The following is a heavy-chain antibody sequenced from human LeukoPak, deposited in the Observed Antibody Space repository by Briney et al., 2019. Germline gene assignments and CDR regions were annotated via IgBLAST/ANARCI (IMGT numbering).Heavy chain of an antibody. CDR3: ARAYGDYGAGSLDY. Sequence: SGTLSLTCAVSGGSISSSNWWSSVRQPPGKGLEWIGEIYHSGSTNYNPSLESRVTISVDKSKNQFSLKLSSVTAADTAVYYCARAYGDYGAGSLDYWGQGTLVTVSS. J-gene: IGHJ4*02. CDR2: IYHSGST. D-gene: IGHD4-17*01. CDR1: GGSISSSNW. V-gene: IGHV4-4*02.